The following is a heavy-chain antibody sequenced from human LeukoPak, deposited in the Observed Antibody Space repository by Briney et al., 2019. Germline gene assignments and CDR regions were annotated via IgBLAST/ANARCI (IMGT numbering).Heavy chain of an antibody. D-gene: IGHD2-8*01. CDR3: AKGTIVLMVYANGFDY. CDR1: GFTFSSYA. V-gene: IGHV3-23*01. CDR2: ISGSGGST. J-gene: IGHJ4*02. Sequence: GGSLRLSCAASGFTFSSYAMSWVRQAPGKGLEWVSAISGSGGSTYYADSVKGRFTISRDNSKNTLYLQMNSLRAEDTAVYYCAKGTIVLMVYANGFDYWGQGTPVTVSS.